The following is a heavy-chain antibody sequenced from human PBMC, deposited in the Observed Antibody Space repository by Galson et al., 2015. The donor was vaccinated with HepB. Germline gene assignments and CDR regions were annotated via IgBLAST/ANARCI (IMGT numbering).Heavy chain of an antibody. CDR2: ISGGDSTT. CDR3: AKSVSSSWVIFDY. D-gene: IGHD6-13*01. Sequence: SLRLSCAASGFTFSTYAMSWVRQAPGKGLDWVSVISGGDSTTYYADSVKGRFTISRDNSKNTLYLQMNSLRAEDTAVYYCAKSVSSSWVIFDYWGQGTLVTVSS. J-gene: IGHJ4*02. CDR1: GFTFSTYA. V-gene: IGHV3-23*01.